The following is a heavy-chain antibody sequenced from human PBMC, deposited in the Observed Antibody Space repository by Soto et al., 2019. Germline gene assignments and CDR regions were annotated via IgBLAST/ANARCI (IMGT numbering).Heavy chain of an antibody. CDR3: ATYSSSPKALWYFDL. CDR1: GGSVSSGSYY. J-gene: IGHJ2*01. D-gene: IGHD6-6*01. V-gene: IGHV4-61*01. CDR2: IYYSGST. Sequence: SETLSLTCTVSGGSVSSGSYYWSWIRQPPGKGLEWIGYIYYSGSTNYNPSLKSRVTISVDTSKNQFSLKLSSVAAADTAVYYCATYSSSPKALWYFDLWGRGSLVTVSS.